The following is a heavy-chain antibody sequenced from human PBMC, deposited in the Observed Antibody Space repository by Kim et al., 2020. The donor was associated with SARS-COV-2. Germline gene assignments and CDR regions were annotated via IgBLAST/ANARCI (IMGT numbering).Heavy chain of an antibody. Sequence: GGSLRLSCAASGFTFNNYAMNWVRQAPGKGLDWISFISGSGGDTYYADSVRGRFTISRDNSKSTLYLQMNSLKGEDTAAYYCAKDDNGDYVRSWGQGSLLTVAS. J-gene: IGHJ5*01. CDR1: GFTFNNYA. CDR2: ISGSGGDT. V-gene: IGHV3-23*01. CDR3: AKDDNGDYVRS. D-gene: IGHD4-17*01.